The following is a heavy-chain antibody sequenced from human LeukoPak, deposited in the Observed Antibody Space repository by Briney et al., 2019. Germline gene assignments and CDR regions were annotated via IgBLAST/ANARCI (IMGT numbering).Heavy chain of an antibody. Sequence: SETLSLTCTVSGGSISSYYWSWIRQPPGKGKEWIGYISTSGSTNSNPSLKSRVTISVDTSRNQFSLNLSSVTAADTAVYYCASSLAAAGTLDPWGQGTLVTVSS. CDR1: GGSISSYY. J-gene: IGHJ5*02. CDR3: ASSLAAAGTLDP. V-gene: IGHV4-4*09. CDR2: ISTSGST. D-gene: IGHD6-13*01.